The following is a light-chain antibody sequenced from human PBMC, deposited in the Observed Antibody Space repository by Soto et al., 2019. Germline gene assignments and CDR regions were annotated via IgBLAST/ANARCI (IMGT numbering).Light chain of an antibody. J-gene: IGKJ4*01. V-gene: IGKV1D-12*01. Sequence: DIQMTQSPSSVSASVGDRVTITCRASQGVSTWLAWYQQKPGKAPNLLIYAASSLQSGVPSRFSGSGSETDFTVTLSSLQPEDFATYYCQQTTTFPRTFGGGTKVEI. CDR3: QQTTTFPRT. CDR1: QGVSTW. CDR2: AAS.